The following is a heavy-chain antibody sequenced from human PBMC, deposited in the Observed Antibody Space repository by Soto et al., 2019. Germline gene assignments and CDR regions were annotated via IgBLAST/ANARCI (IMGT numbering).Heavy chain of an antibody. CDR1: GFSLSTSGVG. CDR2: IYWDDDK. Sequence: PTLVNPTQTLTLTCTFSGFSLSTSGVGVGWIHQPKGKALEWLALIYWDDDKRYSPSLKSRLTITKDTSKNQVVLTMTNMDPVDTATYYCAHSSPFVPDDAFDIWGQGTMVTVSS. CDR3: AHSSPFVPDDAFDI. D-gene: IGHD2-2*01. J-gene: IGHJ3*02. V-gene: IGHV2-5*02.